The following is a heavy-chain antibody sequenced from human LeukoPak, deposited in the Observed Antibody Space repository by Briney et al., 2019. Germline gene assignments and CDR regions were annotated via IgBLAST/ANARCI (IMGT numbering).Heavy chain of an antibody. D-gene: IGHD2-2*03. J-gene: IGHJ4*02. CDR2: ITRSGDSA. V-gene: IGHV3-23*01. CDR3: AKDSWISVTDY. Sequence: GGSLRLSCAASGFTFSSYAMSWVRQAPGKGLEWVSAITRSGDSAYYVDSVKGRFTISRDNSKNTLYLQMNSLRAEDTAVYYCAKDSWISVTDYWGQGTLVTVSS. CDR1: GFTFSSYA.